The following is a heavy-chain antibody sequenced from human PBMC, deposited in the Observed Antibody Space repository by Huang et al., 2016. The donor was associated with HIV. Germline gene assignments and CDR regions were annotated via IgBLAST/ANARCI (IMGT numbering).Heavy chain of an antibody. Sequence: QVQLVESGGGLVKPGGSLRLSCAASGFTFSDYYMSWIRQAPGRGREWVSYIRDEATTVYYADSVKGRFTISRDDAKSSLYLQMTSLRAEDTAVYYCARKEELDYWGQGTLVTVSS. V-gene: IGHV3-11*01. CDR1: GFTFSDYY. J-gene: IGHJ4*02. CDR3: ARKEELDY. CDR2: IRDEATTV.